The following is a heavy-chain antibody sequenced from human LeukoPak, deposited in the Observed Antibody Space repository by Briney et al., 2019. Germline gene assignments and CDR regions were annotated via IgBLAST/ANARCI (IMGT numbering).Heavy chain of an antibody. Sequence: GGSLRLSCAASGFTVSSNYMSWVRQAPGKGLEWVSVIYSGGSTYYADSVKGRFTISRDNSKNTLYLQMNSLRAEDTAVYYCAKDLDIVATIVNDYWGQGTLVTVSS. V-gene: IGHV3-53*01. D-gene: IGHD5-12*01. CDR3: AKDLDIVATIVNDY. J-gene: IGHJ4*02. CDR2: IYSGGST. CDR1: GFTVSSNY.